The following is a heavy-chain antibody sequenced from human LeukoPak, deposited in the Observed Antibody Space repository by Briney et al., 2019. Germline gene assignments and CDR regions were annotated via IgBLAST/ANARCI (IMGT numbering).Heavy chain of an antibody. V-gene: IGHV1-69*04. J-gene: IGHJ4*02. CDR1: GGTFSSYV. Sequence: SVKVSCKASGGTFSSYVISWVRQALGQGLEWMGRIIPILGIANYAQKFQGRVTITADKSTSTAYMELSSLRSEDTAVYYCARVSIPPYFDYWGQGTLVTVSS. CDR2: IIPILGIA. CDR3: ARVSIPPYFDY.